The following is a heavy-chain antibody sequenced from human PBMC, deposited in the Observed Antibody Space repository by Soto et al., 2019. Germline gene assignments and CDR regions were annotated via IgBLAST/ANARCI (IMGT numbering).Heavy chain of an antibody. J-gene: IGHJ4*02. CDR1: GGSISSYY. CDR3: ARGYCTNGVCYTDPDY. D-gene: IGHD2-8*01. Sequence: SETLSLTCTVSGGSISSYYWSWIRQPPGKGLEWIGYIYYSGSTNYNPSLKSRVTISVDTSKNQFSLKLSSVTAADTAVYYCARGYCTNGVCYTDPDYWGQGTLVTVSS. V-gene: IGHV4-59*08. CDR2: IYYSGST.